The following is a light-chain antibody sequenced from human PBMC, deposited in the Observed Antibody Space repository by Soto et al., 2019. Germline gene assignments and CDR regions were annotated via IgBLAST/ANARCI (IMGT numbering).Light chain of an antibody. V-gene: IGKV3D-20*01. CDR3: QQYARSPVT. J-gene: IGKJ5*01. CDR2: HAS. Sequence: EIVLTQSPATLSLSPGERATLSCGASQSVSSSYVAWYQQKPGLAPRLLIYHASNRATGIPDRFTGSGSGTDFTLTISRLEPEDFAVYFCQQYARSPVTFGQGTRLENK. CDR1: QSVSSSY.